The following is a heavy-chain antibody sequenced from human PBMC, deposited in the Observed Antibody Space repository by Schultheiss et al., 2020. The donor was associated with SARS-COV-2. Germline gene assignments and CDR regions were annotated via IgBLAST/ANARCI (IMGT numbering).Heavy chain of an antibody. CDR2: IYTSGST. J-gene: IGHJ4*02. CDR3: ARDNDYGGNSDY. CDR1: GYSISSGYY. Sequence: SETLSLTCAVSGYSISSGYYWGWIRQPAGKGLEWIGRIYTSGSTNYNPSLKSRVTMSVDTSKNQFSLKLSSVTAADTAVYYCARDNDYGGNSDYWGQGTLVTVSS. D-gene: IGHD4-23*01. V-gene: IGHV4-4*07.